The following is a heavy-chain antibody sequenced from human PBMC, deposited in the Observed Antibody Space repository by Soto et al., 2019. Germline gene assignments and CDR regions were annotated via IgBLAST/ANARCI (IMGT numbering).Heavy chain of an antibody. CDR1: GFTFSSYG. D-gene: IGHD3-10*01. J-gene: IGHJ3*02. V-gene: IGHV3-33*01. CDR3: ARGDYYGSGSYHYDAFDI. Sequence: PGGSLRLSCAASGFTFSSYGMHWVRQAPGKGLEWVAVIWYDESNKYYADSVKGRFTISRDNSKNTLYLQMNSLRAEDTAVYYCARGDYYGSGSYHYDAFDIWGQGTMVTVSS. CDR2: IWYDESNK.